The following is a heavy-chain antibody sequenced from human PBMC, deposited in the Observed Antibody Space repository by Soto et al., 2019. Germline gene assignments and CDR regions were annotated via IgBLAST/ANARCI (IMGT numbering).Heavy chain of an antibody. CDR1: GFTFSSYS. V-gene: IGHV3-23*01. J-gene: IGHJ1*01. CDR3: ASYCGGDCSSAEYFQH. Sequence: GGSLRLSSAASGFTFSSYSMSWVRQAPGKGLEWVSAISGSGGGTYYADSVKGRFTISRDNSKNTLYLQMNSLRAEDTAVYYCASYCGGDCSSAEYFQHWGQGTLVTVSS. CDR2: ISGSGGGT. D-gene: IGHD2-21*02.